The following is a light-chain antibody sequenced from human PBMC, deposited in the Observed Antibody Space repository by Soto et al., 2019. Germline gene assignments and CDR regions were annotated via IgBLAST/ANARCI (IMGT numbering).Light chain of an antibody. CDR2: DVN. CDR3: SLYTSSSTYV. Sequence: QSVLTQPPSVSGSPGQSVTISCTGISGDLGSYNRVSWYQQPPGTAPKTIIYDVNNRPSGVPDRFSGSKSGSTASLTISGLQAEDEADYYCSLYTSSSTYVFGTGTKVTVL. CDR1: SGDLGSYNR. J-gene: IGLJ1*01. V-gene: IGLV2-18*01.